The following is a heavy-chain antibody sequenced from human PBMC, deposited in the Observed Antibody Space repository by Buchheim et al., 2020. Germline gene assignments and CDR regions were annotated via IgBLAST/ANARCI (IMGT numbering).Heavy chain of an antibody. J-gene: IGHJ4*02. D-gene: IGHD4-17*01. CDR3: ARDYGDYTLPIDY. Sequence: QVRLVESGGGVVQPGRSLRLSCAASGFTFSSYAMHWVRQAPGKGLEWVAVISYDGSNKYYADSVKGRFTISRDNSKNTLYLQMNSLRAEDTAVYYCARDYGDYTLPIDYWGQGTL. V-gene: IGHV3-30*04. CDR2: ISYDGSNK. CDR1: GFTFSSYA.